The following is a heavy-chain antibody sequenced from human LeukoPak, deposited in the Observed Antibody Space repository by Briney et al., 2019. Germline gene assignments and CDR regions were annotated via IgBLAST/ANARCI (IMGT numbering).Heavy chain of an antibody. J-gene: IGHJ4*02. CDR1: GFTFSSYA. D-gene: IGHD3-22*01. V-gene: IGHV3-23*01. CDR3: AKDPDYYDSSGYLDY. CDR2: ISGSGGST. Sequence: GGSLRLSCAASGFTFSSYAMSWVRQAPGKGLEWVSAISGSGGSTYYADSVKGRFTISRDNSKNTLYLQMNSLRAEDTTVYYCAKDPDYYDSSGYLDYWGQGTLVTVSS.